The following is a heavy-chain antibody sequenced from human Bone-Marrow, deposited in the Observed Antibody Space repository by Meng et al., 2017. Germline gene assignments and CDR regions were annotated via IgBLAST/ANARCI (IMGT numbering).Heavy chain of an antibody. Sequence: QVQLQDSGPGLVKPSEPLSLTCTVSSGSINSYCWSWIRQPPGKGPEWIGYISYSGSTNYNPSLKSRVTISVDTSKNQFSLKLCSVTAADTAVYYCARAIATRPDVFDYWGQGTLVTVSS. J-gene: IGHJ4*02. CDR3: ARAIATRPDVFDY. V-gene: IGHV4-59*01. D-gene: IGHD6-6*01. CDR1: SGSINSYC. CDR2: ISYSGST.